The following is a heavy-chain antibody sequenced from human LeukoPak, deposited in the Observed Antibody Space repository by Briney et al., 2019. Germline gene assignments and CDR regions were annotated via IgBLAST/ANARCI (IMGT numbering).Heavy chain of an antibody. V-gene: IGHV4-59*12. J-gene: IGHJ3*02. CDR1: GGSISNYY. CDR3: ARFSPDYYDSSGPTYAFDI. CDR2: TFYSGST. Sequence: SETLSLTCTVSGGSISNYYWYWMRQPPGKGLEWVGYTFYSGSTNYNPSLKSRVTMSVDTSKNQFSLKLSSVTAADTAVYYCARFSPDYYDSSGPTYAFDIWGQGTMVTVSS. D-gene: IGHD3-22*01.